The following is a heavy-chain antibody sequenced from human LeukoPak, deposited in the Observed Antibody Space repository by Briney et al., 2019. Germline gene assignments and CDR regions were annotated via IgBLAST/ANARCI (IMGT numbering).Heavy chain of an antibody. V-gene: IGHV4-59*01. D-gene: IGHD3-16*01. CDR3: ARETSQKGAHYMDV. CDR1: GDFITAYY. CDR2: VYYSGST. Sequence: SETLSLTCTVSGDFITAYYWSWIRQPPGKGLEWIGYVYYSGSTEYNPSLRSRVTISLEMSKRQFSLNLTSVTAADTAVYYCARETSQKGAHYMDVWGKGTTVTISS. J-gene: IGHJ6*03.